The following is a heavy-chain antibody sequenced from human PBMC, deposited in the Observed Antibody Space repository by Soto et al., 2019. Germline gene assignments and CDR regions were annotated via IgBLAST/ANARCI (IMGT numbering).Heavy chain of an antibody. Sequence: EVRLVESGGDLVKSGGSLRLSCVGSGFLFRNYEMNWVRQAPGKGLEWLAHISTTGGHVSESDSVKGRFTISRDNTKHTLYLQMTGLRAEDTAVYFCAKDALTHDYGEPNYFDYWGQGTLVTVSS. CDR2: ISTTGGHV. J-gene: IGHJ4*02. V-gene: IGHV3-48*03. CDR3: AKDALTHDYGEPNYFDY. D-gene: IGHD4-17*01. CDR1: GFLFRNYE.